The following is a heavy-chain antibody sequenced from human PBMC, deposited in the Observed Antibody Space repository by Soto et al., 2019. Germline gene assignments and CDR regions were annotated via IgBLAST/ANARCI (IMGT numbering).Heavy chain of an antibody. J-gene: IGHJ4*02. CDR3: PTDSTQTFCDGGACYSVQTKIHDS. CDR1: GFTSSNSW. V-gene: IGHV3-15*01. Sequence: PGGYLRLSCAASGFTSSNSWLSWVRQAPGKGLAWVGRIKSKIAGGTTDYSAPVKGRFTISRDDSKDTLYLQMNSLKTEDTGVYYCPTDSTQTFCDGGACYSVQTKIHDSLGQGTLVTVSS. D-gene: IGHD2-21*02. CDR2: IKSKIAGGTT.